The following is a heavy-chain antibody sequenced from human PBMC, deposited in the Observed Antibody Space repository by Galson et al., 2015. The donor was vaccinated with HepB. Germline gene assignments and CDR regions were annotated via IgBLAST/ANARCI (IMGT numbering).Heavy chain of an antibody. V-gene: IGHV3-21*01. CDR3: ARVEMAYYDFWSGYLSH. D-gene: IGHD3-3*01. CDR2: ISSSSSYI. J-gene: IGHJ6*04. CDR1: GFTFSSYS. Sequence: SLRLSCAASGFTFSSYSMNWVRQAPGKGLEWVSSISSSSSYIYYADSVKGRFTISRDNAKNSLYLQMNSLRAEDTAVYYCARVEMAYYDFWSGYLSHWGKGTTVTVSS.